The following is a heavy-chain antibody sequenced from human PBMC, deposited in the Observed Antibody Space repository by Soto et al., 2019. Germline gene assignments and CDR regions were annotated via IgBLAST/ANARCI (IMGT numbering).Heavy chain of an antibody. CDR2: ISGYNGNT. J-gene: IGHJ6*02. V-gene: IGHV1-18*01. D-gene: IGHD3-10*01. CDR1: GYTFNTYD. Sequence: SVKVSCKASGYTFNTYDISWVRQAPGQGLEWMGWISGYNGNTNYAQKLQDRVTMTTDTSTSTVYMEVRSLRSDDTAVYYCARFGSAPYYYYGVDVWGQGTTVTVSS. CDR3: ARFGSAPYYYYGVDV.